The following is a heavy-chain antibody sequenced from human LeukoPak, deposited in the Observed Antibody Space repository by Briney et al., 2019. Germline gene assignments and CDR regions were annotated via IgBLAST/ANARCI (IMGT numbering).Heavy chain of an antibody. J-gene: IGHJ4*02. Sequence: GGSLRLSCVASGFTFSSYAMSWDRQAPGKGLEWVSAISGSGGSTYYADSVKGRFTISRDNSKNTLYLQMNSLRAEDTAVYYCAEPEGGYYDIRPDWGQGTLVTVSS. V-gene: IGHV3-23*01. CDR3: AEPEGGYYDIRPD. CDR2: ISGSGGST. CDR1: GFTFSSYA. D-gene: IGHD3-22*01.